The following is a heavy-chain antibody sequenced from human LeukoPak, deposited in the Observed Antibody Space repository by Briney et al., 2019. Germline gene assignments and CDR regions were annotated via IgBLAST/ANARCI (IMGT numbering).Heavy chain of an antibody. CDR2: ISYDGSNK. CDR3: ARDESPDVVVPAATFDY. J-gene: IGHJ4*02. Sequence: GGSLRLSCAASGFTFSSYAVHWVRQAPGMGLEWVAVISYDGSNKYYADSVKGRFTISRDNSKNTLYLQMNSLRAEDTAVYYCARDESPDVVVPAATFDYWGQGTLVTVSS. D-gene: IGHD2-2*01. V-gene: IGHV3-30-3*01. CDR1: GFTFSSYA.